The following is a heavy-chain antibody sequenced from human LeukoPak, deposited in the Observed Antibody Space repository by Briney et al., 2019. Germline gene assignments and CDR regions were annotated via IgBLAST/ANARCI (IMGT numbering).Heavy chain of an antibody. J-gene: IGHJ5*02. D-gene: IGHD2-8*02. CDR3: ARDTGGRGWFDP. CDR1: GFTFSSYS. Sequence: GGSLRLSCAASGFTFSSYSVNWVRQAPGKGLEWVSSISSSSSYIYYADSVKGRFTISRDNAKNSLYLQMNSLRAEDTAVYYCARDTGGRGWFDPWGQGTLVTVSS. V-gene: IGHV3-21*01. CDR2: ISSSSSYI.